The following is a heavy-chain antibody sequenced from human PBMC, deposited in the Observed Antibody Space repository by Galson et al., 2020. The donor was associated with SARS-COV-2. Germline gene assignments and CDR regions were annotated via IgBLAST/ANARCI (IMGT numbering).Heavy chain of an antibody. J-gene: IGHJ4*02. D-gene: IGHD3-22*01. CDR2: IFYSGSS. V-gene: IGHV4-30-4*01. CDR1: GGSITTDYY. CDR3: ARVVVGTLSPYSFDY. Sequence: SETLSITCTVSGGSITTDYYWSWIRQPPGKGLEWIGYIFYSGSSYYNPSLKSRLTISVDTSKNQFSLKLTSVTAADTAVYYCARVVVGTLSPYSFDYWGQGALVTVSS.